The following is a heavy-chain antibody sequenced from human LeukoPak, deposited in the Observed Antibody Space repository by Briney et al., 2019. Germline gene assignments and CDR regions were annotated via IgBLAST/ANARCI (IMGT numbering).Heavy chain of an antibody. J-gene: IGHJ4*02. CDR3: ARSSGYSYGYDYFDY. D-gene: IGHD5-18*01. V-gene: IGHV4-59*08. CDR2: IYYSGST. CDR1: GGSISSYY. Sequence: SETLSLTCTVSGGSISSYYWSWIRQPPGKGLEWIGYIYYSGSTNYNPSLKSRVTISVDTSKNQFSLKLSSVTAADTAVYYCARSSGYSYGYDYFDYWGQGTLVTVSS.